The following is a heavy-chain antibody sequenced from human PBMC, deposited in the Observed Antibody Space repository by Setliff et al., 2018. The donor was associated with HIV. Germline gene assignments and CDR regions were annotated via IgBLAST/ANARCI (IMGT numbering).Heavy chain of an antibody. CDR2: ISTNNDNT. J-gene: IGHJ4*02. D-gene: IGHD6-13*01. V-gene: IGHV1-18*01. Sequence: ASVKVSCKASGYTFTRYGISWVRQAPGQGLEWMGWISTNNDNTNYAQKFQGRVTITSDTSISTAYMELSSLRSEDTAVYYCARGSGFIEAAGTDYWGQGTLVTVSS. CDR3: ARGSGFIEAAGTDY. CDR1: GYTFTRYG.